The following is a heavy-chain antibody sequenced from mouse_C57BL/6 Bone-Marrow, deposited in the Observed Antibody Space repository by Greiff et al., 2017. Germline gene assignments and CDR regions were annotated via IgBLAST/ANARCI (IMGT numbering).Heavy chain of an antibody. CDR3: ARRENYDDGYFDV. D-gene: IGHD2-4*01. V-gene: IGHV2-2*01. J-gene: IGHJ1*03. Sequence: VKLLESGPGLVQPSQSLSITCTVSGFSLTSYGVHWVRQSPGKGLEWLGVIWSGGSTDYNAAFISSLSISTDNSTSHVFFIMNSRQADDAAIYYCARRENYDDGYFDVWGTGTTVTVSS. CDR2: IWSGGST. CDR1: GFSLTSYG.